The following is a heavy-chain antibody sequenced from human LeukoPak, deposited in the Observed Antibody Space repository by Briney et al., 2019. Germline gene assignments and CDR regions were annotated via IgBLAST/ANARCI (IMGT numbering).Heavy chain of an antibody. J-gene: IGHJ4*02. Sequence: GGSLRLSCAASGFTFSSYSMNWVRQAPGKGLEWGSYISGSSSTIYYADSVKGRFTIPRDNGKNTLYLQMNSLRAEDTAVYYCARGSTYYDSSGQVPFDYWGQGTLVTVSS. D-gene: IGHD3-22*01. CDR1: GFTFSSYS. CDR2: ISGSSSTI. CDR3: ARGSTYYDSSGQVPFDY. V-gene: IGHV3-48*01.